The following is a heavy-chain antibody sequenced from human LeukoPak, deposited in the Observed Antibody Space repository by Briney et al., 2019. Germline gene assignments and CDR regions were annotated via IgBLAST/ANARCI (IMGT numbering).Heavy chain of an antibody. V-gene: IGHV4-34*01. D-gene: IGHD2-15*01. Sequence: SETLCLTCAVYGGSFSGYYWTWIRQPPGKGLEWIGEINHSGSTSYNPSLKSRVTISVDTSKNQFSLKLSSVTAADTGVYYCARGLVVVVAATRGMDVWGQGTTVTVSS. CDR2: INHSGST. CDR1: GGSFSGYY. CDR3: ARGLVVVVAATRGMDV. J-gene: IGHJ6*02.